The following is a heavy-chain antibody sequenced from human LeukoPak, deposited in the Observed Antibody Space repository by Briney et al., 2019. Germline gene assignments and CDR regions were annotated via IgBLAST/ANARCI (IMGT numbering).Heavy chain of an antibody. CDR1: GFTFSSYG. J-gene: IGHJ4*02. CDR2: ISYDGSNE. D-gene: IGHD3-10*01. CDR3: ATGGVAMVRGGGYYFDY. V-gene: IGHV3-30*03. Sequence: GGSLRLSCAASGFTFSSYGMHWVRQAPGKGLEWVAVISYDGSNEYCADSVKGRFTISRDNSKNTLYLQMNSLRAEDTAVYYCATGGVAMVRGGGYYFDYWGQGTLVTVSS.